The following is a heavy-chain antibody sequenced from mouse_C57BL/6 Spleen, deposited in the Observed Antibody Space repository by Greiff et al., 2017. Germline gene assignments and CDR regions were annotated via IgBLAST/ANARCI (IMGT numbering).Heavy chain of an antibody. CDR1: GYTFTDYE. D-gene: IGHD2-5*01. Sequence: QVQLQQSGAELVRPGASVTLSCKASGYTFTDYEMHWVKQTPVHGLEWIGAIDPETGGTAYNQKFKGKAILTADKSSSTAYMELRSLTSEDSAVYYCTRKEAYINSGFSYWGQGTLVTVSA. J-gene: IGHJ3*01. CDR3: TRKEAYINSGFSY. CDR2: IDPETGGT. V-gene: IGHV1-15*01.